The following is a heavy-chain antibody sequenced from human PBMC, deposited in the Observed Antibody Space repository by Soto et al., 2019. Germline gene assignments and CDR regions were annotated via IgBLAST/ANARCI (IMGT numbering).Heavy chain of an antibody. V-gene: IGHV3-21*01. Sequence: GGSLRLSCAASGFTFSSYSMNWVRQAPGKGLEWVSSISSSSSYIYYADSVKGRFTISRDNAKNSLHLQMNSLRAEDTAVYYCTRDASRDSSARGWFDPWGPGTLVTVSS. CDR3: TRDASRDSSARGWFDP. CDR1: GFTFSSYS. CDR2: ISSSSSYI. J-gene: IGHJ5*02. D-gene: IGHD6-13*01.